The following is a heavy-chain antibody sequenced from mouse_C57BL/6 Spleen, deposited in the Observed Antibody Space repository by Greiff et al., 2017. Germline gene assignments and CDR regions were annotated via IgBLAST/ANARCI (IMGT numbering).Heavy chain of an antibody. D-gene: IGHD4-1*01. Sequence: QVQLQQPGAELVKPGASVKLSCKASGYTFTSYWMQWVKQRPGQGLEWIGEIDPSDSYTNYNQKFKGKATLTVDTSSSTAYMQLSSLTSEDSAVYYCARLANWYYFDYWGQGTTLTVSS. CDR1: GYTFTSYW. J-gene: IGHJ2*01. V-gene: IGHV1-50*01. CDR3: ARLANWYYFDY. CDR2: IDPSDSYT.